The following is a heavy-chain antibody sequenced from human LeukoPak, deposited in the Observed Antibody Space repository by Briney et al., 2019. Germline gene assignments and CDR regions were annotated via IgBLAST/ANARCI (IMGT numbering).Heavy chain of an antibody. CDR1: GFTFSRYG. J-gene: IGHJ4*02. D-gene: IGHD4-17*01. CDR3: ARDQGGDYGDYAVDY. CDR2: IWYDGSNK. V-gene: IGHV3-33*01. Sequence: GGSLRLSCAASGFTFSRYGMHWVRQAPGKGLEWVAVIWYDGSNKYYADSVKGRFTISRDNSKNTLYLQMNSLRAEDTAVYYCARDQGGDYGDYAVDYWGQGTLVTVSS.